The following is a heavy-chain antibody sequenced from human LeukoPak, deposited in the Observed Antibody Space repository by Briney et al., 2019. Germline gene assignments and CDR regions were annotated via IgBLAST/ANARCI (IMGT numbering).Heavy chain of an antibody. V-gene: IGHV4-61*02. CDR1: GGSISSGSYY. Sequence: SQTLSLTCTVSGGSISSGSYYWSWIRQPAGKGLEWIGRIYTSGSTNYNPSLKSRVSIPVDTSKNQFSLRLNSVTAADTAVYFCARQSSPFYFVDYWGQGIPVTVSS. D-gene: IGHD2/OR15-2a*01. CDR2: IYTSGST. J-gene: IGHJ4*02. CDR3: ARQSSPFYFVDY.